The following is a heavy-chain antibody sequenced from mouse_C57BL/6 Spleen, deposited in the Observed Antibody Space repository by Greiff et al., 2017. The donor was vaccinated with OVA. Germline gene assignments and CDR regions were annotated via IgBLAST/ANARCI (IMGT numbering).Heavy chain of an antibody. CDR3: AESSNYDAMDY. Sequence: EVHLVESGEGLVKPGGSLKLSCAASGFTFSDYGMHWVRQAPEKGLEWVAYISSGSSTIYYADTVKGRFTISRDNAKNTLFLQMTSLRSEDTAMYYCAESSNYDAMDYWGQGTSVTVSS. D-gene: IGHD2-5*01. V-gene: IGHV5-17*01. CDR1: GFTFSDYG. CDR2: ISSGSSTI. J-gene: IGHJ4*01.